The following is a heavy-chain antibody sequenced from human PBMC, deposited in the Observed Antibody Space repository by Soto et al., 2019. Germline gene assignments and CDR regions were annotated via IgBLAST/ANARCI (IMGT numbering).Heavy chain of an antibody. Sequence: PGGSLRLSCAASGFTLSDHHIDWVRQAPGKGLEWVGRSRNKASSYTTEYAASVKGRFTISRDDSKDSLILQLNSLKTEDTALYYCARTTQSNNXFHVWGQGTTVTVSS. CDR2: SRNKASSYTT. CDR1: GFTLSDHH. V-gene: IGHV3-72*01. J-gene: IGHJ6*01. CDR3: ARTTQSNNXFHV. D-gene: IGHD1-1*01.